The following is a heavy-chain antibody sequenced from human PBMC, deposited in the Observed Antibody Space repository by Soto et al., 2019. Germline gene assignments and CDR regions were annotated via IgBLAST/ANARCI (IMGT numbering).Heavy chain of an antibody. CDR3: ARGYCSNGVCYSFDAIDI. D-gene: IGHD2-8*01. J-gene: IGHJ3*02. V-gene: IGHV3-7*01. Sequence: GGSLRLSCAASGFTFSSYWMSWVRQAPGKGLEWVANIKQDGIEKYYVDSGKGRFTITRDNAKNSLYLQMNSLRAEDTVVYYCARGYCSNGVCYSFDAIDIWGQGTMVTVSS. CDR2: IKQDGIEK. CDR1: GFTFSSYW.